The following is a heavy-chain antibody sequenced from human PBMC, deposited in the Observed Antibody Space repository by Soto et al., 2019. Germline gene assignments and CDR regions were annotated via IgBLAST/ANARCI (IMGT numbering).Heavy chain of an antibody. V-gene: IGHV4-4*02. CDR2: IYHSGST. Sequence: SDTLSLTCAVSGGSISSSNWWSWVRQPPGKGLEWIGEIYHSGSTNYNPSLKSRVTISVDKSKNQFSLKLSSVTAADTAVYYCARAQYYDSSGYYYYYYYGMDVWGQGTTVTVSS. CDR3: ARAQYYDSSGYYYYYYYGMDV. J-gene: IGHJ6*02. D-gene: IGHD3-22*01. CDR1: GGSISSSNW.